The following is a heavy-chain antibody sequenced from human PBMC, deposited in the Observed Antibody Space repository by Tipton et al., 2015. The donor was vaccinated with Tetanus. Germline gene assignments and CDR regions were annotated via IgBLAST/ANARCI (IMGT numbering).Heavy chain of an antibody. CDR3: ARRSYCTSTRCFDAFDL. J-gene: IGHJ3*01. CDR1: GASARSTKYY. CDR2: IYFNGTT. Sequence: LRLSCIVSGASARSTKYYWSWIRQPPGKGLEWIGYIYFNGTTKYNPSLESRVTISVDTSKKQFSLNLTSVTAADTAVYFCARRSYCTSTRCFDAFDLWGPGTRVTVSS. V-gene: IGHV4-61*01. D-gene: IGHD2-8*01.